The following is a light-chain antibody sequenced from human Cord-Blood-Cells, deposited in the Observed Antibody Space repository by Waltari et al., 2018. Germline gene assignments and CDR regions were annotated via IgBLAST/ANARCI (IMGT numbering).Light chain of an antibody. Sequence: DIQMTQSPSSLSASVGDRVNSTCRASQSISSYLNWYQQKPGKAPKLLIYAASSLQSGVPSRFSGSGSGTDFTLTISSLQPEDFATYYCQQSYSTPLTFGGGTKVEIK. J-gene: IGKJ4*01. CDR1: QSISSY. CDR3: QQSYSTPLT. CDR2: AAS. V-gene: IGKV1-39*01.